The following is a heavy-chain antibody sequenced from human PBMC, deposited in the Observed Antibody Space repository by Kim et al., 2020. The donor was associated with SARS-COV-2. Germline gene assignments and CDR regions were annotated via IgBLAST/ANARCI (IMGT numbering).Heavy chain of an antibody. CDR2: INHSGST. V-gene: IGHV4-34*01. D-gene: IGHD4-17*01. Sequence: SETLSLTCAVYGGSFSGYYWSWIRQPPGKGLEWIGEINHSGSTNYNPSLKSRVTISVDTSKNQFSLKLSSVTAADTAVYYCARVNAPYGDYVQGVYYFDYWGQGTLVTVSS. CDR3: ARVNAPYGDYVQGVYYFDY. CDR1: GGSFSGYY. J-gene: IGHJ4*02.